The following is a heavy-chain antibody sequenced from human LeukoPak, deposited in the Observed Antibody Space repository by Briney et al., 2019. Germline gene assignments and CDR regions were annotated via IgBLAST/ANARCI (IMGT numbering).Heavy chain of an antibody. CDR1: GVSISSSNSY. D-gene: IGHD3/OR15-3a*01. CDR3: ARQTGSGLFILP. CDR2: IYYSGNT. J-gene: IGHJ4*02. Sequence: TSSETLSLTCTVSGVSISSSNSYWGRIRQPPGKGLEWIGSIYYSGNTYYNASLKSQVSISIDTSRNQFSLRLTSVTAADTAVYYCARQTGSGLFILPGGQGTLVTVSS. V-gene: IGHV4-39*01.